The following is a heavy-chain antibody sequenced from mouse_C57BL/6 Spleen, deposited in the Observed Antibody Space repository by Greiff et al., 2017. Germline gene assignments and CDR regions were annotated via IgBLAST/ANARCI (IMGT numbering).Heavy chain of an antibody. J-gene: IGHJ4*01. CDR3: ARCPYYGSSPYAMDY. V-gene: IGHV1-64*01. CDR2: IHPNSGST. Sequence: QVQLQQPGAELVKPGASVKLSCKASGYTFTSYWMHWVKQRPGQGLEWIGMIHPNSGSTNYNEKFKSKATLTVDKSSRTAYMQLSSLTSEDSAVYYCARCPYYGSSPYAMDYWGQGTSVTVSS. D-gene: IGHD1-1*01. CDR1: GYTFTSYW.